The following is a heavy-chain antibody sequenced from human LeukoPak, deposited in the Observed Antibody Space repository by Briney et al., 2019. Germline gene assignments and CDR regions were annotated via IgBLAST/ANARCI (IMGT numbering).Heavy chain of an antibody. D-gene: IGHD3-9*01. CDR2: ISAYNGNT. V-gene: IGHV1-18*01. CDR3: ARAEYYDILTGYXVFDX. CDR1: GYTFTSYG. J-gene: IGHJ4*01. Sequence: ASVKVSCKASGYTFTSYGISWVRQAPGQGLEWMGWISAYNGNTNYAQKLQGRVTMTTDTSTSTAYMELRSLRSDDTAVYYCARAEYYDILTGYXVFDXWXXXTLVTVS.